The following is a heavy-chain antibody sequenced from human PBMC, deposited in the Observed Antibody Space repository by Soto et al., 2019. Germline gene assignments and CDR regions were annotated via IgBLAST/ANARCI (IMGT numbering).Heavy chain of an antibody. V-gene: IGHV4-30-4*01. Sequence: QVQLQESGPGLVKPSQTLSLTCTVSGDSITSGDYYWTWIRQPPGKVLEWIGYIYHGGSTFYKPSLKSRVAISRDTSKNQFSLKLSSATAADTAVYYCAREGESAFDIWGQGTMVTVSS. CDR2: IYHGGST. J-gene: IGHJ3*02. CDR1: GDSITSGDYY. D-gene: IGHD1-26*01. CDR3: AREGESAFDI.